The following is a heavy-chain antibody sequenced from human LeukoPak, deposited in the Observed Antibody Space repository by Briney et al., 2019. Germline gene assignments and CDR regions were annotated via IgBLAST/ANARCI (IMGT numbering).Heavy chain of an antibody. CDR3: ATITMVRAADV. V-gene: IGHV4-39*01. D-gene: IGHD3-10*01. CDR1: GGSISSSSYY. J-gene: IGHJ6*04. Sequence: SETLSLTCTVSGGSISSSSYYWGWIRQPPGKGLEWIGSICYSGSTYYNPSLKSRVTISVDTSKNQFSLKLSSVTAADTAVYYCATITMVRAADVWGKGTTVTVSS. CDR2: ICYSGST.